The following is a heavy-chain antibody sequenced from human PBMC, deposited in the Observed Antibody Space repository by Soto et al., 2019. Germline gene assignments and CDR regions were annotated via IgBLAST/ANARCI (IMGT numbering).Heavy chain of an antibody. Sequence: ASGKVSCKASGNTFTSDAMHWVRQAQGQRLEGMGWSNAGNGNTKYSQKFQGRVTITRDTSASTAYMELSSLRSEDTALFYCASESAYDSSCYCFDFWGQGSLVTVSS. V-gene: IGHV1-3*01. J-gene: IGHJ4*02. D-gene: IGHD3-22*01. CDR1: GNTFTSDA. CDR2: SNAGNGNT. CDR3: ASESAYDSSCYCFDF.